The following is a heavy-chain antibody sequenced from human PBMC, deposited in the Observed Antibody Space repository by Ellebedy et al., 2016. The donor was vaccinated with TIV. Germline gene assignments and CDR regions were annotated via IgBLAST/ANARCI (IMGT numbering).Heavy chain of an antibody. CDR3: ARGRGTGRYYDSSGYRAYHFDF. CDR2: INHSGST. CDR1: GGSFSDYY. J-gene: IGHJ4*02. D-gene: IGHD3-22*01. V-gene: IGHV4-34*01. Sequence: GSLRLSXAVYGGSFSDYYWSWIRQPPGKGLEWIGEINHSGSTNYNPSLKSRVTISVDTSKNQFSLKLSSVTAADTAVYYCARGRGTGRYYDSSGYRAYHFDFWGQGTLVTVSS.